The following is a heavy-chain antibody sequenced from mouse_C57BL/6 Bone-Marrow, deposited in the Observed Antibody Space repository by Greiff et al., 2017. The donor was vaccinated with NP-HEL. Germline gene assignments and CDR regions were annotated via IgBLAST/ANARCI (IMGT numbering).Heavy chain of an antibody. Sequence: QVQLKQSGAELVKPGASVKLSCKASGYTFTSYWMQWVKQRPGQGLEWIGEIDPSDSYTNYNQKFKGKATLTVDTSSSTAYMQLSSLTSEDSAVYYCARAFRFYYYGSPFAYWGQGTLVTVSA. CDR2: IDPSDSYT. V-gene: IGHV1-50*01. CDR3: ARAFRFYYYGSPFAY. D-gene: IGHD1-1*01. J-gene: IGHJ3*01. CDR1: GYTFTSYW.